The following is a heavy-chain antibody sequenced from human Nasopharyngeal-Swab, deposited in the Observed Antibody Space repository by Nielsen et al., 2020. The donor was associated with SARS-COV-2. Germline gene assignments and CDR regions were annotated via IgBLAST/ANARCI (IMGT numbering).Heavy chain of an antibody. Sequence: SCTVSGGSISSGSYYWSWIRQPAGKGLEWIGRIYTSGSTNYNPSLKSRVTISVDTSKNQFSLKLSSVTAADTAVYYCASEWFGELDDYYYGMDVWGQGTTVTVSS. CDR1: GGSISSGSYY. D-gene: IGHD3-10*01. J-gene: IGHJ6*02. CDR2: IYTSGST. V-gene: IGHV4-61*02. CDR3: ASEWFGELDDYYYGMDV.